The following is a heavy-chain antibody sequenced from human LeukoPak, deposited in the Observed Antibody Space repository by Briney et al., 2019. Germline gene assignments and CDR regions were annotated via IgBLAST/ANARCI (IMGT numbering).Heavy chain of an antibody. J-gene: IGHJ4*02. D-gene: IGHD1-1*01. Sequence: DSVKVSCKASGYTFTNYGIDWLRQAPGQRLERMGWISPYNGNTDYAQKFQGRVTMTTDTSTSTAYMELRSLRSDDTAMYYCAILDLEKGFDYWGQGTLVTVSS. V-gene: IGHV1-18*01. CDR3: AILDLEKGFDY. CDR1: GYTFTNYG. CDR2: ISPYNGNT.